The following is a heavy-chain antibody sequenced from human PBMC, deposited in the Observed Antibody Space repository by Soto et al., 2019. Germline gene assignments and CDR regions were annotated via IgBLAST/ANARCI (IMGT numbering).Heavy chain of an antibody. Sequence: GGSLRLSCVASGFSITSFAMSWVRQAPGKGLEWASAISASGGSTYADSVKGRFTISRDNDKKTVYLQMKSLRADDTAIYYCARDFRVSLAGRGFDVWGQGTMVTVSS. CDR3: ARDFRVSLAGRGFDV. CDR1: GFSITSFA. CDR2: ISASGGST. J-gene: IGHJ3*01. D-gene: IGHD3-3*01. V-gene: IGHV3-23*01.